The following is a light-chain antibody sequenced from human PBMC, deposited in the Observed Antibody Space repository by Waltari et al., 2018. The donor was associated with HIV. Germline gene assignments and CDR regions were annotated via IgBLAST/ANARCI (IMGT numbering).Light chain of an antibody. J-gene: IGLJ3*02. Sequence: NFMLTQPHSASESPGKTVTISCTRTGGSITSNYVQWYQRRPGGSPTTVIYGDYQRPSGVPGRFSGSVDRSSTSASRTISGLKPVVEADYYCQSSDRNNQVFGGGNKLTVL. V-gene: IGLV6-57*01. CDR2: GDY. CDR3: QSSDRNNQV. CDR1: GGSITSNY.